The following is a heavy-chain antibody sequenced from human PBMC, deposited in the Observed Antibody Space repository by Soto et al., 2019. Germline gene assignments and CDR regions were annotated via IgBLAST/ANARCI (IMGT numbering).Heavy chain of an antibody. J-gene: IGHJ5*02. Sequence: SGPTLVNPTQTLTLTCTFSGFSLSSSGVGVGWIRQPPGKALEWLAVVYWNNDKYYSPSLKSRLTITKDTSKNQVDLTLTNMDPVDTATYYCAHRRGDFPMCWIDPWGQGTQVSVSS. CDR3: AHRRGDFPMCWIDP. CDR2: VYWNNDK. V-gene: IGHV2-5*01. D-gene: IGHD3-10*02. CDR1: GFSLSSSGVG.